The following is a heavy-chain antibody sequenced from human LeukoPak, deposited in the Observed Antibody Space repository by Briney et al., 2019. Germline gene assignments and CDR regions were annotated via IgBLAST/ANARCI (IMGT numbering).Heavy chain of an antibody. Sequence: GASVKVSCKASEYTFTGYYMHWVRQAPGQGLEWMGWINPNSGATDYAQNFQGRVTLTRDTSISTAYMELSRLRSDDTAVYNCASGYRFGNWGQGTLVTVSS. CDR2: INPNSGAT. D-gene: IGHD5-18*01. CDR1: EYTFTGYY. J-gene: IGHJ4*02. CDR3: ASGYRFGN. V-gene: IGHV1-2*02.